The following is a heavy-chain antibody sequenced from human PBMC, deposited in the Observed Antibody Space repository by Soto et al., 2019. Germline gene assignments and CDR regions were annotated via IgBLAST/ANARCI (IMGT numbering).Heavy chain of an antibody. D-gene: IGHD2-2*01. J-gene: IGHJ6*02. CDR1: GYSFTSYW. Sequence: GESLKISCKGAGYSFTSYWIGWVRQMPGKGLEWMGIMYPGDSDTRYSPSFQGQVTISADKSISTAYLQWSSLKATDTAMYYCATSSSTSTRLLYYYGMDVWGQGTTVTVSS. CDR2: MYPGDSDT. CDR3: ATSSSTSTRLLYYYGMDV. V-gene: IGHV5-51*01.